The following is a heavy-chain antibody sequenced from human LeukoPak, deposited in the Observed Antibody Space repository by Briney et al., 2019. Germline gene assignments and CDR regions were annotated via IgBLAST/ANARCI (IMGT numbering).Heavy chain of an antibody. CDR1: GYTVTGYY. CDR3: ARVPRGPYDILTGYPTNDAFDI. D-gene: IGHD3-9*01. Sequence: ASVKVSCKASGYTVTGYYMHWVRQAPGQGLEWMGWINPNSGGTNYAQKFQGRVTMTRDTSISTAYMELSRLRSDDTAVYYCARVPRGPYDILTGYPTNDAFDIWGQGTMVTVSS. V-gene: IGHV1-2*02. J-gene: IGHJ3*02. CDR2: INPNSGGT.